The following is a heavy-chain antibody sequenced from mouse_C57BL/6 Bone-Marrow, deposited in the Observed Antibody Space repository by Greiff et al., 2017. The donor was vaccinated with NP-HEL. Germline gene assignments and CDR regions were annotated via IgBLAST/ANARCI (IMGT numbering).Heavy chain of an antibody. J-gene: IGHJ3*01. CDR3: ARHEGLLAPWFAY. CDR1: GFTFSDYY. CDR2: ISNGGGST. D-gene: IGHD2-3*01. V-gene: IGHV5-12*01. Sequence: EVKLMESGGGLVQPGGSLKLSCAASGFTFSDYYMYWVRQTPEKRLEWVAYISNGGGSTYYPDTVKGRFTISRDNAKNTLYLQMSRLKSEDTAMYYCARHEGLLAPWFAYWGQGTLVTVSA.